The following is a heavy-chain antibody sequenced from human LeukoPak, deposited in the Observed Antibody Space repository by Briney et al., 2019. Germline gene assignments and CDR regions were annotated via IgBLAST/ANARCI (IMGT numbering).Heavy chain of an antibody. CDR2: LSYDGSNK. J-gene: IGHJ4*02. CDR1: GFTFSSFA. Sequence: GSLRLSCTGAGFTFSSFAMHWVRQAPGKGLEWVSVLSYDGSNKYYADSVKGRFTISRDNSKNTLYLQMNSLRAEDTAVYYCARSVAFYYFDYWGQGTLVTVSS. D-gene: IGHD2/OR15-2a*01. CDR3: ARSVAFYYFDY. V-gene: IGHV3-30-3*01.